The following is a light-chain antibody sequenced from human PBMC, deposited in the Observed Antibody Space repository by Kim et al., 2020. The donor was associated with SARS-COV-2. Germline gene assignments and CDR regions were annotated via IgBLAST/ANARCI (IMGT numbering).Light chain of an antibody. CDR3: QVWDSSSVV. Sequence: SYELTQPPSVSVAPGQTATVHCGGDNIGDKSVYWYQQKPGQAPVLVIYYDRDRPSGIPERFSGSNSGNTAALTISGVEAGDEGDFYCQVWDSSSVVFGGGTQLTVL. CDR2: YDR. CDR1: NIGDKS. V-gene: IGLV3-21*01. J-gene: IGLJ2*01.